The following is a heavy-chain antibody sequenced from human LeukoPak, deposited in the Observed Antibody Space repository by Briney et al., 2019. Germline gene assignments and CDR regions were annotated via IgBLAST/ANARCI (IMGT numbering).Heavy chain of an antibody. CDR3: AKDHYWSIDY. CDR1: GFDFSSNW. J-gene: IGHJ4*02. Sequence: GGSLRLSCAASGFDFSSNWMHWVRHAPGQGLVWVSRIKGDGISTNYADSVKGRFTISRDIAKNTLYLQKNSLRAEDTGVYYCAKDHYWSIDYWGRGTLVTVSS. V-gene: IGHV3-74*01. D-gene: IGHD3-3*01. CDR2: IKGDGIST.